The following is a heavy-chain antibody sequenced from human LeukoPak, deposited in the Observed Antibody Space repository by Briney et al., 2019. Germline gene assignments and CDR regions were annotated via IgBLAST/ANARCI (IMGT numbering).Heavy chain of an antibody. CDR2: IYHSGST. Sequence: PSGTLSLTCAVSGGSISSSNWWSWVRQPPGKGLEWIGEIYHSGSTNYNPSLKSRVTISVDTSKNQFSPKLSSVTAADTAVYYCARGSNIVVVPAATRRFMDVWGKGTAVTVSS. J-gene: IGHJ6*03. CDR1: GGSISSSNW. CDR3: ARGSNIVVVPAATRRFMDV. V-gene: IGHV4-4*02. D-gene: IGHD2-2*01.